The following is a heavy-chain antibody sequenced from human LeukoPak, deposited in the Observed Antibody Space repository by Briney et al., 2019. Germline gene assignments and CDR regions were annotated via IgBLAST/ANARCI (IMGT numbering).Heavy chain of an antibody. Sequence: GGSLRLSCAASGFTFSSYSMNWVRQAPGKGLEWVSYISSSSSTIYYADSVKGRFTISRDNAKNSLYLQMNSLRAEDTAVYYCARDKGTIFGVVTPPQLWGQGTLVTVSS. CDR2: ISSSSSTI. J-gene: IGHJ4*02. V-gene: IGHV3-48*01. CDR1: GFTFSSYS. D-gene: IGHD3-3*01. CDR3: ARDKGTIFGVVTPPQL.